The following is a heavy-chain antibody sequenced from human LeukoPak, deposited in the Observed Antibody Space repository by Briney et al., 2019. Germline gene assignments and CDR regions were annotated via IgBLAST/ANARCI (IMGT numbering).Heavy chain of an antibody. D-gene: IGHD6-19*01. V-gene: IGHV3-30*18. CDR2: IAYDGNNE. J-gene: IGHJ3*02. CDR3: AKDQGIAVAGTDDAFDI. CDR1: GFTFSNYG. Sequence: PGGSLRLSCAASGFTFSNYGMHWVRQAPGKGLEWVAVIAYDGNNEYYAEFVKGRFTISRDNSKNTLYLQMYSLRAEDTAVYFCAKDQGIAVAGTDDAFDIWGQGTRVTVSS.